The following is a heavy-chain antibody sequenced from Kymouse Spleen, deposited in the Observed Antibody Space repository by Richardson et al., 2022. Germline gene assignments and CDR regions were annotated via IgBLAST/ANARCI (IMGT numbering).Heavy chain of an antibody. CDR2: IYYSGST. CDR1: GGSISSYY. V-gene: IGHV4-59*01. Sequence: QVQLQESGPGLVKPSETLSLTCTVSGGSISSYYWSWIRQPPGKGLEWIGYIYYSGSTNYNPSLKSRVTISVDTSKNQFSLKLSSVTAADTAVYYCARGILTGSEGFDPWGQGTLVTVSS. D-gene: IGHD3-9*01. CDR3: ARGILTGSEGFDP. J-gene: IGHJ5*02.